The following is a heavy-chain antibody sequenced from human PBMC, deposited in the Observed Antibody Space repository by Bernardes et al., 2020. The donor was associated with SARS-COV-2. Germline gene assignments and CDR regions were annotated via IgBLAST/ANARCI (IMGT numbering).Heavy chain of an antibody. D-gene: IGHD6-13*01. J-gene: IGHJ4*02. CDR2: IYRGGNT. V-gene: IGHV3-53*01. CDR3: ARRMSSSWSLDY. Sequence: GGSLRLSCAASGFTVSSNYMSWVRQAPGKGLEWVSLIYRGGNTYYADSVKGRFTISRDNSKNTLDLQMNSLRAEDTAVYYCARRMSSSWSLDYWGQGTLVTVSS. CDR1: GFTVSSNY.